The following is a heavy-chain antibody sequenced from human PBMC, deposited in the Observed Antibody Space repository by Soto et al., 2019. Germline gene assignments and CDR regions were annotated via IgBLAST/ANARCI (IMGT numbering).Heavy chain of an antibody. D-gene: IGHD1-1*01. Sequence: LRLSCTASGFTFNSYFLRWVRQAPGEGLEWISAISGGGGAKYYSDPVKGRLTISRDNSNNTLYLQMNSLRADDTAVYYCAKSRTASNFRLDVWGHGTRVTVSS. V-gene: IGHV3-23*01. CDR1: GFTFNSYF. CDR2: ISGGGGAK. J-gene: IGHJ6*02. CDR3: AKSRTASNFRLDV.